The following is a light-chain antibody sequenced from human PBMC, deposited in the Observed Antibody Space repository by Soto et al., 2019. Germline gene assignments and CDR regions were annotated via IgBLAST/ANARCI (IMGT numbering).Light chain of an antibody. CDR2: AAS. V-gene: IGKV1-39*01. CDR3: QQSYSAPIT. Sequence: DVEMSQSTSSLSASLGDRVTITCRASRAIVTYLNWYQQKPEKAPKLLIYAASTLQSGVPSRFSGSGSGTDFTLTINSLQPEDFATYYCQQSYSAPITFGQGTKVDIK. CDR1: RAIVTY. J-gene: IGKJ1*01.